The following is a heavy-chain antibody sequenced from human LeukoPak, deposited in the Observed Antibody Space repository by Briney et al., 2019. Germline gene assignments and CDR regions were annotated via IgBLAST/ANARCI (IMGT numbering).Heavy chain of an antibody. CDR1: GFTVSSNY. CDR3: ARFYGGNSEYFQH. V-gene: IGHV3-66*02. CDR2: IYSGGST. J-gene: IGHJ1*01. Sequence: GGSLRLSCAASGFTVSSNYMSWVRQPPGKGLEWVSLIYSGGSTYYADSVKRRLTISRDNSKNTLYLQMNSLRAEDTAVYYCARFYGGNSEYFQHWGQGTLVPVSS. D-gene: IGHD4-23*01.